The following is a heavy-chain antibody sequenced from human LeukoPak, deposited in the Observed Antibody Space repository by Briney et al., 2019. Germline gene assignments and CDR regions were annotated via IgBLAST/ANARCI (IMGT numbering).Heavy chain of an antibody. J-gene: IGHJ4*02. CDR2: INPNSGRT. CDR3: ARELDLYFFDY. V-gene: IGHV1-2*02. CDR1: GYTFIGYY. Sequence: ASVKVSCKASGYTFIGYYIYWVRQAPREGLEWMGWINPNSGRTNYAQNFQGRVTMTRDTSISTAYMELSRLTSDDTAVYYCARELDLYFFDYWGQGTLVTVSS. D-gene: IGHD3-9*01.